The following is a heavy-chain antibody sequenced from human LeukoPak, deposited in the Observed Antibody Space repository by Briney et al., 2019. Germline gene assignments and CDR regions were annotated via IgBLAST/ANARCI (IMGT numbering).Heavy chain of an antibody. CDR2: ISWNSGSI. V-gene: IGHV3-9*01. Sequence: GGSLRLSCAASGFTFDDYAMHWVRQAPGKGLKWVSGISWNSGSIGYADSVKGRFTISRDNAKNSLYLQMNSLRAEDTALYYCAKDINSVGATGFFDYWGQGTLVTVSS. CDR1: GFTFDDYA. CDR3: AKDINSVGATGFFDY. D-gene: IGHD1-26*01. J-gene: IGHJ4*02.